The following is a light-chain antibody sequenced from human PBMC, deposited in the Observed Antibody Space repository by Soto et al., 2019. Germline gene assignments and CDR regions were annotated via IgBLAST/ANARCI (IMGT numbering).Light chain of an antibody. J-gene: IGKJ4*01. CDR1: QSVSSSY. CDR3: QQYGRSPLT. CDR2: GAS. Sequence: EIVLTQSPGTLSFFPGERATLSCRASQSVSSSYLAWYQQKPGQAPRLLIFGASTRATGIPDRFSGSGSGTDFTLTISRLEPEDFAMYYCQQYGRSPLTFGGGTKVDIK. V-gene: IGKV3-20*01.